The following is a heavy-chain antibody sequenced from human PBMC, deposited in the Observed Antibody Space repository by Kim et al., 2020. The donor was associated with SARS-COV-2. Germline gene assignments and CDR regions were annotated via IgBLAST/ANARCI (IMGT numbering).Heavy chain of an antibody. J-gene: IGHJ4*02. CDR3: ATGVKSGWHEYYFEF. CDR2: IKSKSDGGTT. D-gene: IGHD6-19*01. CDR1: GLTLSNAW. Sequence: GGSLRLSCVASGLTLSNAWMSWVRQVPGKGLEWVGRIKSKSDGGTTEYAALVKGRFTISRDDSKNTLYVQMNSLETEDTAVYYCATGVKSGWHEYYFEFWGQGTLVTVSS. V-gene: IGHV3-15*01.